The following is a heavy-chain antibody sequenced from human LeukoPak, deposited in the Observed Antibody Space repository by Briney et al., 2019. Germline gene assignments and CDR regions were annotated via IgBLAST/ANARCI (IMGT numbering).Heavy chain of an antibody. J-gene: IGHJ4*02. CDR3: ARRQPDSSGYYYPDY. CDR2: ISSSGSTI. CDR1: GFTFSSYE. Sequence: GGSLRLSCAASGFTFSSYEMNWVRQAPGKGLEWVSYISSSGSTIYYADSVKGRFTISRDNAKNSLYLQMNSLRAEDTAVYYCARRQPDSSGYYYPDYWGQGTLVTVSS. D-gene: IGHD3-22*01. V-gene: IGHV3-48*03.